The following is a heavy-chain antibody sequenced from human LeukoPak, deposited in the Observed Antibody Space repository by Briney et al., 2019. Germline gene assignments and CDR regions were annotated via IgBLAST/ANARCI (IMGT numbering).Heavy chain of an antibody. CDR1: GFTFSSYG. V-gene: IGHV3-23*01. D-gene: IGHD2-15*01. J-gene: IGHJ3*02. Sequence: GRSLRLSCAASGFTFSSYGMHWVRQAPGKGLEWVSAISGSGGSTYYADSVKGRFTISRDNSKNTLYLQMNSLRAEDTAVYYCANIPCSGGSCYHQNDAFDIWGQGTMVTVSS. CDR3: ANIPCSGGSCYHQNDAFDI. CDR2: ISGSGGST.